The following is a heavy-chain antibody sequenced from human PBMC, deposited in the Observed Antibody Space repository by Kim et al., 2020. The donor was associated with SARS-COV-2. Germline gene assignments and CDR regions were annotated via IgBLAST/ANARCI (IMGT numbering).Heavy chain of an antibody. CDR1: GGSISSYY. J-gene: IGHJ3*02. CDR2: IYYSGST. D-gene: IGHD3-22*01. CDR3: ARFGTYYYDSSGYSTFRAFDI. Sequence: SETLSLTCTVSGGSISSYYWSWIRQPPGKGLEWIGYIYYSGSTNYNPSLMSRVTISVDTSKNQFSLKLSSVTAADTAVYYCARFGTYYYDSSGYSTFRAFDIWGQGTMVTVSS. V-gene: IGHV4-59*01.